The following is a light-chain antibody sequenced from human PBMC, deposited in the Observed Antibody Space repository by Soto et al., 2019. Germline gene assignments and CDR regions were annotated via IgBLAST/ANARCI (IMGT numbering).Light chain of an antibody. CDR2: GAS. CDR1: QSVSSNY. CDR3: QQYGRSLF. V-gene: IGKV3-20*01. Sequence: ENVLTQSPGTLSLSPGERATLSCRASQSVSSNYVAWYQQKPGQAPRLLIYGASSRATGIPDRFSRSGSGTDFTLTISRLEAEDFAVYYCQQYGRSLFFGGGTKVEIK. J-gene: IGKJ4*01.